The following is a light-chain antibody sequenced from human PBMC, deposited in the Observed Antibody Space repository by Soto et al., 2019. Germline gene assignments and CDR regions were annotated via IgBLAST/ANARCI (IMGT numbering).Light chain of an antibody. CDR2: DNN. Sequence: QSVLTQPPSVSAAPGQKVTISCSGSSSNIGNNYVSWYQQLPGTAPKLLIYDNNKRPSGIPDRFSGSKSGTSATLGITGLQTGDEAGYYCGTWDSSLSAGLVVFGGGTKLTVL. CDR3: GTWDSSLSAGLVV. J-gene: IGLJ2*01. CDR1: SSNIGNNY. V-gene: IGLV1-51*01.